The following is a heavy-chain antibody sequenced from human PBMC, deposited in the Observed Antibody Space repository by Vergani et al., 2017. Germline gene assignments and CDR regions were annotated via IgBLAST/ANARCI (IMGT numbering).Heavy chain of an antibody. D-gene: IGHD3-10*01. J-gene: IGHJ5*02. CDR3: ARGNYGSGSAWWFDP. V-gene: IGHV4-31*03. CDR2: IYYSGST. CDR1: GGSISSGGYY. Sequence: QVQLQESGPGLVKPSETLSLTCTVSGGSISSGGYYWSWIRQHPGKGLEWIGYIYYSGSTYYNPSLKSRVTISVDTSKNQFSLKLSSVTAADTAVYYCARGNYGSGSAWWFDPWGQGTLVTVSS.